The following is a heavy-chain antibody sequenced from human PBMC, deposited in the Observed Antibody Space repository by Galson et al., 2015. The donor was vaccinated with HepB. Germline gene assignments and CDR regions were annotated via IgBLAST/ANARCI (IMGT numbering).Heavy chain of an antibody. V-gene: IGHV3-64D*06. Sequence: SLRLSCAASGFTFSNAWMSWVRQAPGKGLEYVSAISSNGGSTYYADPVKGRFTISRDVSKNTLYLQMTGLRVEDTAVYYCVKAIASGSGSYYDSWGQGTLVTVSS. D-gene: IGHD3-10*01. CDR3: VKAIASGSGSYYDS. CDR1: GFTFSNAW. CDR2: ISSNGGST. J-gene: IGHJ4*02.